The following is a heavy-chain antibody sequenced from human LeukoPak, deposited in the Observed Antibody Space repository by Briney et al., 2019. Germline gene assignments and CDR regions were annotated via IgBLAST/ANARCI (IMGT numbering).Heavy chain of an antibody. D-gene: IGHD2/OR15-2a*01. J-gene: IGHJ5*02. Sequence: GGSLRLSCAGSGFIFSNAWMNWVRQAPGKGLEWVGRIRSNSDGGAIDYAAPVKGRFALSRDDSKNTLYLQMNSLQTEDTAMYYCATDFYDSTWGQGTLVTVSS. CDR1: GFIFSNAW. CDR2: IRSNSDGGAI. CDR3: ATDFYDST. V-gene: IGHV3-15*07.